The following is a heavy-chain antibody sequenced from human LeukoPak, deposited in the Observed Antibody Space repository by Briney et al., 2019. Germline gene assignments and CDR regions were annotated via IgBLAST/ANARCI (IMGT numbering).Heavy chain of an antibody. Sequence: ASVTVSCKASGYTFTGYYMHWVRQAPGQGLEWMGWINPNSGGTNYAQKFQGGVTMTRDTSISTAYMELSRLRSDDTAVYYCARDRYDILTGYGYYYGMDVWGQGTTVTVSS. D-gene: IGHD3-9*01. CDR3: ARDRYDILTGYGYYYGMDV. V-gene: IGHV1-2*02. CDR1: GYTFTGYY. J-gene: IGHJ6*02. CDR2: INPNSGGT.